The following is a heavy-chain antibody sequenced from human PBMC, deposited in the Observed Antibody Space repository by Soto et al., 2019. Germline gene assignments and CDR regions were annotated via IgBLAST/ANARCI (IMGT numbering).Heavy chain of an antibody. CDR2: VSHSGST. D-gene: IGHD3-16*01. CDR3: AREGPLSGDAFDT. V-gene: IGHV4-59*11. Sequence: SETLSLTCTVSGGSIFSHLWSWIRQPPGKGLEWIGYVSHSGSTTHNPSLKSRVTISLDTSQNQVSLQLRSVTAADTAVYYCAREGPLSGDAFDTWGRGTKVTVSS. J-gene: IGHJ3*02. CDR1: GGSIFSHL.